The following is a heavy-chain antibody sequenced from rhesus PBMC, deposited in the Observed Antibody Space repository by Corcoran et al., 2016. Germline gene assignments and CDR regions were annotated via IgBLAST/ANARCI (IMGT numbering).Heavy chain of an antibody. CDR2: IAGRCNGV. CDR1: GASVSETYY. D-gene: IGHD1-44*01. Sequence: QVQLQESGPGLVKPSETLSLTCTVSGASVSETYYWSWVRQPPGKGLEWIGYIAGRCNGVEYDPSLASRVTISKDTSMNQISLKLNSVTAADTAVYFCARGPYYTVGTSMVYWGQGVQVIVSS. CDR3: ARGPYYTVGTSMVY. J-gene: IGHJ4*01. V-gene: IGHV4-106*01.